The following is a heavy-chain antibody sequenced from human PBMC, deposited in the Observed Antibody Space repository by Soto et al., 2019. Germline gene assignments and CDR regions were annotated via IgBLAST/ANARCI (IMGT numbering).Heavy chain of an antibody. CDR1: GFTFNDYA. Sequence: EVPLVESGGDLVQPGRSLRLSCAASGFTFNDYAMHWVRQAPGKGLEWVSGISWNSDNIAYADSVKGRFTISRDNAKNSLSLQMNSLRAEDTALYYCAIFRTVTTPFDCWGQGTLVTVSS. J-gene: IGHJ4*02. CDR3: AIFRTVTTPFDC. V-gene: IGHV3-9*01. D-gene: IGHD4-17*01. CDR2: ISWNSDNI.